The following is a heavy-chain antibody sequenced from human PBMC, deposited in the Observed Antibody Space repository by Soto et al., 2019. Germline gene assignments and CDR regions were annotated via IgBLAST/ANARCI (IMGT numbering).Heavy chain of an antibody. V-gene: IGHV3-23*01. Sequence: EVQLLESGGGLVQPGGSLRLSCAASGFTFSSYAMSWVRRAPGKGLEWVSAISGSGGSTYYADSVKGRFTISRDNSKNTLYLQMDRPRAEATAVYYSADGGYCSITSGYTTREGYFAFWGRGTLVTVCS. CDR2: ISGSGGST. D-gene: IGHD2-2*02. CDR3: ADGGYCSITSGYTTREGYFAF. CDR1: GFTFSSYA. J-gene: IGHJ2*01.